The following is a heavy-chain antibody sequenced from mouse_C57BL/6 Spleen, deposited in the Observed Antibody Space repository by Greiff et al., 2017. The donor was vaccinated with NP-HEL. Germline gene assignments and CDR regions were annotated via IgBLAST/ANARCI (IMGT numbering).Heavy chain of an antibody. CDR1: GYTFTSYW. V-gene: IGHV1-69*01. J-gene: IGHJ2*01. CDR2: IDPSDSYT. Sequence: VQLQQPGAELVMPGASVKLSCKASGYTFTSYWMHWVKQRPGQGLEWIGEIDPSDSYTNYNQKFKGKSTLTVDKSSSTAYMQLSSLTSEDSAVYYCARRTEALDDWGQGTTLTVSS. CDR3: ARRTEALDD.